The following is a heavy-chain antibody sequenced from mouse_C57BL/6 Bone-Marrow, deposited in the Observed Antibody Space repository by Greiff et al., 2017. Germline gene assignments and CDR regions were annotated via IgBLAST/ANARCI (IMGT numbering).Heavy chain of an antibody. CDR2: ISSGSSTI. CDR3: AQGYYGSSYDAMDY. D-gene: IGHD1-1*01. J-gene: IGHJ4*01. Sequence: DVMLVESGGGLVKPGGSLKLSCAASGFTFSDYGMHWVRQAPEKGLEWVAYISSGSSTIYYADTVKGRFTISRDNAKNTLFLQMTSLRSEDTAMYYCAQGYYGSSYDAMDYWGQGTSVTVSS. V-gene: IGHV5-17*01. CDR1: GFTFSDYG.